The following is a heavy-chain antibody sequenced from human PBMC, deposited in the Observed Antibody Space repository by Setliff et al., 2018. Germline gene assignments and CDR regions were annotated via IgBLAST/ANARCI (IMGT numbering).Heavy chain of an antibody. CDR2: NSAY. V-gene: IGHV1-18*01. D-gene: IGHD2-2*01. J-gene: IGHJ4*02. CDR1: GGTFSTFG. CDR3: ARGPPDFVVVPAAAKFDY. Sequence: GASVKVSCKTSGGTFSTFGIHWVRQAPGQGLEWMGWNSAYAQKFQGRVTMTTDTPTSTAYMELRSLRTDDTAVYYCARGPPDFVVVPAAAKFDYWGQGTLVTVSS.